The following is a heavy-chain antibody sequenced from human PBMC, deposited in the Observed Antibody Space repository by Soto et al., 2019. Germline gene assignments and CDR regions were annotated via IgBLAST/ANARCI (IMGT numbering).Heavy chain of an antibody. J-gene: IGHJ4*02. CDR2: VTASSDST. CDR3: VKGSASGWFPN. Sequence: EVHLLESGGGLVRPGGSLALSCVASGFSFSSQAMSWVRQAPGKGLEWISAVTASSDSTHYADSVKGRFTISRDDSRNTVHLQMNSLRAEDTALYYCVKGSASGWFPNWGQGTLVTVSS. D-gene: IGHD6-13*01. V-gene: IGHV3-23*01. CDR1: GFSFSSQA.